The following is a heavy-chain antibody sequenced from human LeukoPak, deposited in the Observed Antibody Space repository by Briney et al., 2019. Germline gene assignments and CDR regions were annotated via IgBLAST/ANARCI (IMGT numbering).Heavy chain of an antibody. CDR3: ARDQGGSGRPYYYGMDV. V-gene: IGHV3-66*02. CDR1: GFTVSSNY. CDR2: IYSDGST. D-gene: IGHD3-10*01. J-gene: IGHJ6*02. Sequence: PGGSLRLFCAASGFTVSSNYMSWVRQASGKGLEWVSIIYSDGSTYYADSVKGRFTISRDNSKNTLYLQMNSLRAEDTAVYYCARDQGGSGRPYYYGMDVWGQGTTVTVSS.